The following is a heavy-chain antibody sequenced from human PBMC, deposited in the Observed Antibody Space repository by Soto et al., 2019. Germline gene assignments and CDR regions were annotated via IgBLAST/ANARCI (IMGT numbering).Heavy chain of an antibody. CDR1: GFTFSSYA. CDR3: ARDFYGDPPGHFDY. Sequence: QVQLVESGGGVVQPGRSLRLSCAASGFTFSSYAMHWVRQAPGKGLEWVAVISYDGSNKYYADSVKGRFTISRDNSKNTLYLQMNRLSAEDTAVYYCARDFYGDPPGHFDYWGQGTLVTVSS. J-gene: IGHJ4*02. V-gene: IGHV3-30-3*01. D-gene: IGHD4-17*01. CDR2: ISYDGSNK.